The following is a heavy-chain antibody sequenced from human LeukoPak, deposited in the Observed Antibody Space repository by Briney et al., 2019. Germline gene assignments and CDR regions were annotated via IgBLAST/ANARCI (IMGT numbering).Heavy chain of an antibody. D-gene: IGHD6-19*01. CDR3: ARLHPSGPEDH. CDR1: GGSISGRSYS. J-gene: IGHJ4*02. V-gene: IGHV4-39*01. Sequence: SETLSLTCTVSGGSISGRSYSWGWIRQPPGKGLEWIGQIYASGTTEYNPSLQGRVTISVDTSKNQFSLMLTSLTAADTAVYHCARLHPSGPEDHWGQGTLVTVSS. CDR2: IYASGTT.